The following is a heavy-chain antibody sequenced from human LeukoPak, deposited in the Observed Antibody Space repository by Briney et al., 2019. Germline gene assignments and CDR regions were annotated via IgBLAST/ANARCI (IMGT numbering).Heavy chain of an antibody. D-gene: IGHD5-18*01. Sequence: PSETLSLTCTVSGYSISSGYYWGWIRQPPGKGLEWIGSIYHSGSTNYNPSLKSRVTISVDTSKNQFSLKLSSVTAADTAVYYCARVSKGYSYGYSWFDPWGQGTLVTVSS. J-gene: IGHJ5*02. V-gene: IGHV4-38-2*02. CDR1: GYSISSGYY. CDR3: ARVSKGYSYGYSWFDP. CDR2: IYHSGST.